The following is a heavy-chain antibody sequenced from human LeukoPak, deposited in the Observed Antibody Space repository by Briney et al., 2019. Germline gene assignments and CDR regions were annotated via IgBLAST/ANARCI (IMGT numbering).Heavy chain of an antibody. CDR2: IYYSGST. D-gene: IGHD3-10*01. J-gene: IGHJ4*02. CDR1: GGSISSSSYY. V-gene: IGHV4-39*07. Sequence: PSETLSLTCSVSGGSISSSSYYWGWIRQPPGKGLEWIGSIYYSGSTYYSPSLKSRVTMSVRMSRNQFSLKLSSVTAADTAVYYCVRDDELGHGHQNWGQGTLVTVSS. CDR3: VRDDELGHGHQN.